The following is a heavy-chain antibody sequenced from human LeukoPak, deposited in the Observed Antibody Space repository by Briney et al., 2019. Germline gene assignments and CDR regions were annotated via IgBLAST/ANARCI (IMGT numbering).Heavy chain of an antibody. V-gene: IGHV3-9*01. CDR2: ISWNSGSI. CDR1: GFTFDDYA. CDR3: AGSVAVLYNWFDP. D-gene: IGHD6-19*01. Sequence: GGSLRLSCAASGFTFDDYAMHWVRQAPGKGLEWVSGISWNSGSIGYADSVKGRFTISRDNAKNSLYLQMNSLRAEDTALYYCAGSVAVLYNWFDPWGQGTLVTVSS. J-gene: IGHJ5*02.